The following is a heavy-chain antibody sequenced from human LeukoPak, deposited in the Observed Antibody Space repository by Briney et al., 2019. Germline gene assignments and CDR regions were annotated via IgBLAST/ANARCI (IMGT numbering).Heavy chain of an antibody. CDR3: ARLDYGDYIDY. Sequence: GGSLRLSCAASGFTFSSYWMSWVRQAPGKGLEWVANIKQDGSEKYYVDSVKGRFTISRDNAKDSLYLQMNSLRAEDTAVYYCARLDYGDYIDYWGQGTLVTVSS. J-gene: IGHJ4*02. CDR2: IKQDGSEK. D-gene: IGHD4-17*01. CDR1: GFTFSSYW. V-gene: IGHV3-7*01.